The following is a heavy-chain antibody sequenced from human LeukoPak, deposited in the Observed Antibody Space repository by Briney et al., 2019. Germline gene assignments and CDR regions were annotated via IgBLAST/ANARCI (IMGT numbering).Heavy chain of an antibody. CDR3: ARRTGGWFDP. Sequence: PGGSLRLSCAASGFTFSSYEMNWVRQAPGKALEWISYISISTNTIYYGDSVKGRFTIPRDNAKNSLYLQVNSLRVEDTAVYYCARRTGGWFDPWGQGTLVTVSS. CDR2: ISISTNTI. D-gene: IGHD1-14*01. J-gene: IGHJ5*02. CDR1: GFTFSSYE. V-gene: IGHV3-48*03.